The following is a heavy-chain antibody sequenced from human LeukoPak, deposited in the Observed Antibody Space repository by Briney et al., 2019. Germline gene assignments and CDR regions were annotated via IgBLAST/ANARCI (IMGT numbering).Heavy chain of an antibody. D-gene: IGHD5-18*01. V-gene: IGHV4-4*02. CDR2: IYHSGST. CDR3: ARDGGGRGYSYGYRY. CDR1: GGSISSSNW. J-gene: IGHJ4*02. Sequence: SGTLSLTCAVSGGSISSSNWWSWVRQPPGKGLEWIGEIYHSGSTNYNPSLKSQVTISVDKSKNQFSLKLSSVTAADTAVYYCARDGGGRGYSYGYRYWGQGTLVTVSS.